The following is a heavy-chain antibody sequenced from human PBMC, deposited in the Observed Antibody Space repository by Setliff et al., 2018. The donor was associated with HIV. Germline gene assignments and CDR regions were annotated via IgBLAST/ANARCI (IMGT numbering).Heavy chain of an antibody. CDR1: GDSISSGSYF. Sequence: SETLSLTCTVSGDSISSGSYFWIWIRQPAGKGLEWIGHISTTGSTNYNSSLKSRVIMSVDTSKNQFSLKLSAVTAADTAVYYCAGQDLAEVRWYYMDYWGQGALVTVSS. CDR3: AGQDLAEVRWYYMDY. CDR2: ISTTGST. J-gene: IGHJ4*02. V-gene: IGHV4-61*09. D-gene: IGHD2-15*01.